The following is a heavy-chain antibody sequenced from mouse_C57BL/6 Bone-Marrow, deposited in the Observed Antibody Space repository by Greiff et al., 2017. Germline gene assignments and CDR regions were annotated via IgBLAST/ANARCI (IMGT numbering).Heavy chain of an antibody. J-gene: IGHJ4*01. D-gene: IGHD4-1*01. Sequence: EVKLVESGGGLVQPGGSLKLSCAASGFTFSDYGMAWVRQAPRKRPEWVAFISNLAYSIYYADTVTGRFTISRENAKNTLYLEMSSLRSEDTAMYYCARQRWDCYAMDYWGQGTSVTVSS. V-gene: IGHV5-15*04. CDR3: ARQRWDCYAMDY. CDR2: ISNLAYSI. CDR1: GFTFSDYG.